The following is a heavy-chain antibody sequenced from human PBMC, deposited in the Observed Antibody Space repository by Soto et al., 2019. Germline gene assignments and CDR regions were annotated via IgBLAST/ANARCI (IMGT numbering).Heavy chain of an antibody. CDR3: ARHDRRDGYNYFDY. D-gene: IGHD5-12*01. J-gene: IGHJ4*02. CDR1: GYSFTSYW. CDR2: IYPGDSDT. V-gene: IGHV5-51*01. Sequence: GESLKISCKGSGYSFTSYWNGWVRQMPGKGLEWIGIIYPGDSDTRYSPSFQGQVTISAGKYNSTAFLQWSSLKSSDTAMYCCARHDRRDGYNYFDYWGQGTLVTVSS.